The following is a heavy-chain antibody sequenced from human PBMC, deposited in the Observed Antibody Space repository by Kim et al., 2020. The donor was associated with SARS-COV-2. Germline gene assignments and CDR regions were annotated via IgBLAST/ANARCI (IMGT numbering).Heavy chain of an antibody. V-gene: IGHV4-31*03. D-gene: IGHD2-15*01. J-gene: IGHJ4*02. CDR1: GGSISSGGYY. CDR3: ARDGYCSGGSCYLDY. Sequence: SETLSLTCTVSGGSISSGGYYWSWIRQHPGKGLEWIGYIYYSGSTYYNPSLKSRVTISVDTSKNQFSLKLSSVTAADTAVYYCARDGYCSGGSCYLDYWGQGTLVTVSS. CDR2: IYYSGST.